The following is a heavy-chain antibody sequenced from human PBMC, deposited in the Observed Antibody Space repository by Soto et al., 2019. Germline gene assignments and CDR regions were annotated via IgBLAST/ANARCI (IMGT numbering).Heavy chain of an antibody. Sequence: PGGSLRLSCAASGFTFSSYAMHWVRQAPGKGLEWVAVISYDGSNKYYADSVKGRFTISRDNSKNTLYLQMNSLRAEDTAVYYCARDLGVDTAMVAYGMDVWGQGTTVTVSS. D-gene: IGHD5-18*01. CDR2: ISYDGSNK. J-gene: IGHJ6*02. V-gene: IGHV3-30-3*01. CDR3: ARDLGVDTAMVAYGMDV. CDR1: GFTFSSYA.